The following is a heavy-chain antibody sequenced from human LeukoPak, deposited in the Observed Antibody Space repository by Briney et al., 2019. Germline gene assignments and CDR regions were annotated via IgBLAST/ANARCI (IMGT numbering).Heavy chain of an antibody. V-gene: IGHV4-59*01. CDR3: ARVGSPLNYNGFDP. CDR2: IYYSGST. Sequence: SETLSLTCTVSGGSISSYYWSWIRQPPGKGLEWIGYIYYSGSTNYNPSLKSRVTISVDTSKNQFSLKLSSVTAADTAVYYCARVGSPLNYNGFDPWGQGTLVTVSS. D-gene: IGHD5-24*01. CDR1: GGSISSYY. J-gene: IGHJ5*02.